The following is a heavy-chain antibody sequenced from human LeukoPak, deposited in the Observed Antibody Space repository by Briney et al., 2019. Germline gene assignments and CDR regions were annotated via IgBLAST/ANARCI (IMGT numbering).Heavy chain of an antibody. V-gene: IGHV1-8*01. J-gene: IGHJ4*02. CDR1: VYTFTSYD. Sequence: GASVKVSCKASVYTFTSYDINWVRQATGQGLGWMGWMNPNSGNTGYAQKFQGRVTMTRNTSISTAYMELSSLRSEDTAVYYCARGSLGSSWYILDYWGQGTLVTVSS. CDR3: ARGSLGSSWYILDY. D-gene: IGHD6-13*01. CDR2: MNPNSGNT.